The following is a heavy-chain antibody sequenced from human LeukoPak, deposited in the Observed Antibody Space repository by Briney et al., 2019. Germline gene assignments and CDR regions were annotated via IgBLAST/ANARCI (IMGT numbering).Heavy chain of an antibody. Sequence: ASVQVSCQASGYTFTSYGISWVRPAPGQGLEWMGWISAYNGNTNYAQKLQGRVTMTRNTSISTAYMELSSLRSEDTAVYYCARGFSGSGSYYTHYYYYMDVWGKGTTVTISS. CDR1: GYTFTSYG. CDR2: ISAYNGNT. D-gene: IGHD3-10*01. V-gene: IGHV1-18*01. CDR3: ARGFSGSGSYYTHYYYYMDV. J-gene: IGHJ6*03.